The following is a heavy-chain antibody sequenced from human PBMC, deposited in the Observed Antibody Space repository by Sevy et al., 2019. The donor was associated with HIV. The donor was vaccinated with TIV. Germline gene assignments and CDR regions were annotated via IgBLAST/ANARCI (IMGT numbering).Heavy chain of an antibody. J-gene: IGHJ4*02. CDR1: GGSISSYY. CDR2: IYYSGST. D-gene: IGHD2-15*01. Sequence: SETLSLTCTVSGGSISSYYWSWIRQPPGKGLEWIGYIYYSGSTNYNPSLKSRVTISVDTSKNQFSLKLSSVTAADTAVYYCRTVGLGNFHYWGQGTLVTFSS. V-gene: IGHV4-59*12. CDR3: RTVGLGNFHY.